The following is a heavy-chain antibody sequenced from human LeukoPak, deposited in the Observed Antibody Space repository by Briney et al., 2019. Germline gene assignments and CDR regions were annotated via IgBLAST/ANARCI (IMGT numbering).Heavy chain of an antibody. CDR2: IRSKAYGGTT. D-gene: IGHD3-22*01. CDR1: GFTLGDYA. J-gene: IGHJ4*02. CDR3: TRDPNYYGSCAYDVDCDH. V-gene: IGHV3-49*03. Sequence: GGSLRLSCTASGFTLGDYAMSWFRQAPGTGQEWVGFIRSKAYGGTTEYAAPVKGRFTISRDDSKSIAHLQMNSLKTKDTAVYYCTRDPNYYGSCAYDVDCDHWGQGTLVTVSS.